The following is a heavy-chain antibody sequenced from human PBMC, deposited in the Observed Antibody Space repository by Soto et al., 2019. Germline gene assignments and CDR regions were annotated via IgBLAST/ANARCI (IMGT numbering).Heavy chain of an antibody. V-gene: IGHV3-11*01. D-gene: IGHD6-6*01. Sequence: PVGSLRLSCAASGFTFSDYYMSWIRQAPGRGLEWVSYISSSGSTIYYADSVKGRFTISRDNAKNSLYLQMNSLRAEDTAVYYCARGLGRLEYSSSGYYYYMDVWGKGTTVTVSS. J-gene: IGHJ6*03. CDR2: ISSSGSTI. CDR1: GFTFSDYY. CDR3: ARGLGRLEYSSSGYYYYMDV.